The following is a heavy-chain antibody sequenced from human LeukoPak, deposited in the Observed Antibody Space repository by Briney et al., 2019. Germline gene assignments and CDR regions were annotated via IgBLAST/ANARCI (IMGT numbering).Heavy chain of an antibody. D-gene: IGHD1-26*01. Sequence: ASVKVSCKASGYTFSNYYIHWVRQAPGQGLEWMGIINTSGGSRSYAQKFQGRDTITADKSTSTAYMELSSLRSEDTAVYYCARDGRAMNILMESINWFDPWGQGTLVTVSS. V-gene: IGHV1-46*01. CDR3: ARDGRAMNILMESINWFDP. CDR1: GYTFSNYY. J-gene: IGHJ5*02. CDR2: INTSGGSR.